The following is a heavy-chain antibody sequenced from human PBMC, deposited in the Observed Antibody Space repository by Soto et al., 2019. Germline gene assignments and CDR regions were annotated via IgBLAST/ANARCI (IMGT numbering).Heavy chain of an antibody. CDR1: GYTFNGYY. CDR3: AKGGAIVAAGTRVYLYNAMDF. J-gene: IGHJ6*02. Sequence: QVQLVESGTEVKRPGESVMVCCKASGYTFNGYYVHWVRQAPAQVVEWMGWIKPNSGDTYLGQRFQGRVTMNRDTSIGTAYMELRGMTSDDTAEYYCAKGGAIVAAGTRVYLYNAMDFGGQGTTVTVSS. V-gene: IGHV1-2*02. CDR2: IKPNSGDT. D-gene: IGHD1-26*01.